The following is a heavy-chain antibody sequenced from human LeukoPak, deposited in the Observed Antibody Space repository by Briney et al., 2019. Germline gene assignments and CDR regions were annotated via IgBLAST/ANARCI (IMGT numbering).Heavy chain of an antibody. V-gene: IGHV3-53*01. CDR2: IDSGGYT. Sequence: PGGSLRLSCAASGFTVSSNYMSWVRQAPGKGLEWVSVIDSGGYTDYADSVNGRFTISRDNSKNTLYLQMNSLRAEDTAVYYCARDTVTTFRFRDYYYYGMDVWGQGTTVTVSS. CDR1: GFTVSSNY. J-gene: IGHJ6*02. D-gene: IGHD4-17*01. CDR3: ARDTVTTFRFRDYYYYGMDV.